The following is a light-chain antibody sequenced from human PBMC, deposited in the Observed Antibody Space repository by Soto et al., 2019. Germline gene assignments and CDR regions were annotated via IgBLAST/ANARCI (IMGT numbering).Light chain of an antibody. CDR3: SSYTTSSTRV. V-gene: IGLV2-14*01. CDR2: EVS. Sequence: QSVLTQPASVSGSPGQSIAISCTGSSSDVGSYNYVSWYQQHPGEVPKLIIFEVSNRPSGVSNRFSGSKSGNTASLTISGLQAEDEAAYYCSSYTTSSTRVFGTGTKLTVL. CDR1: SSDVGSYNY. J-gene: IGLJ1*01.